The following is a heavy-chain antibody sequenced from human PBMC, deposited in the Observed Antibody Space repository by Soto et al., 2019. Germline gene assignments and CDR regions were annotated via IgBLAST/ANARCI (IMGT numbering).Heavy chain of an antibody. CDR3: AKGVPGIAVAGTGYFQH. CDR2: ISGSGDST. CDR1: GFTLSNYG. V-gene: IGHV3-23*01. Sequence: GGSLRLSCAASGFTLSNYGMTWVRQAPGKGLEWVSGISGSGDSTYYADSVKGRFTISRDNSKNTLYLQMNSLRAEDTAVYYCAKGVPGIAVAGTGYFQHWGQGTLVTVSS. J-gene: IGHJ1*01. D-gene: IGHD6-19*01.